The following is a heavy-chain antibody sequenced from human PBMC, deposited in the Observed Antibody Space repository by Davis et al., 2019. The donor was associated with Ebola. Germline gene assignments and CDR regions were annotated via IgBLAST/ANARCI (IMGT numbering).Heavy chain of an antibody. J-gene: IGHJ4*02. CDR1: GGSISSHY. CDR3: ARGWDSSGWQN. D-gene: IGHD6-19*01. Sequence: SETLSLTCTVSGGSISSHYWSWIRQSPEKGLEWIGYVYFSGSTNYNPSLKSRVTISVDSSKKQFSLNLRSVTAADTAVYYCARGWDSSGWQNWGQGTLVTVSS. V-gene: IGHV4-59*11. CDR2: VYFSGST.